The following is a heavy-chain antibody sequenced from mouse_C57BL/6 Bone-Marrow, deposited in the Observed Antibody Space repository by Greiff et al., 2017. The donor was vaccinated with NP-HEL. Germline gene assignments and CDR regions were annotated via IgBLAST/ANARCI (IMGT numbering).Heavy chain of an antibody. CDR2: INPNNGGT. Sequence: EVQLQQSGPELVKPGASVKISCKASGYTFTDYYMNWVKQSHGKSLEWIGDINPNNGGTSYNQKFKGKATLTVDKSSSTAYMELRSLTSEDSEVSYWDAYYSNSPELCFDDWGKGTTVTVSS. V-gene: IGHV1-26*01. CDR1: GYTFTDYY. J-gene: IGHJ1*03. D-gene: IGHD2-5*01. CDR3: DAYYSNSPELCFDD.